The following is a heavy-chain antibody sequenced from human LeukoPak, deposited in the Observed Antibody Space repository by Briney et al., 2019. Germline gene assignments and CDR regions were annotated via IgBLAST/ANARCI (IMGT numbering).Heavy chain of an antibody. D-gene: IGHD3-16*02. CDR1: GYTFTSYD. Sequence: ASVKVSCKASGYTFTSYDINWVRQATGQGLEWMGWMNPNSGNTGYAQEFQGRVTMTRNTSISTAYMELSSLRSEDTAVYYCARLFDYVWGSYRPWGQGTLVTVSS. J-gene: IGHJ5*02. CDR2: MNPNSGNT. CDR3: ARLFDYVWGSYRP. V-gene: IGHV1-8*01.